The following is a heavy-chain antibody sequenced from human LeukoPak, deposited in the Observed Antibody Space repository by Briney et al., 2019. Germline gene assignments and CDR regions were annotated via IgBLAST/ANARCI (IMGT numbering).Heavy chain of an antibody. CDR3: ARGRSHNWFDP. CDR1: GGSFSGFY. J-gene: IGHJ5*02. V-gene: IGHV4-34*01. CDR2: VNHSGGT. Sequence: SETLSLTRAVNGGSFSGFYCTWIRQPPGKGLEWIGEVNHSGGTQYNPSLKSRVTLSVDSSNNHFSLKLTSVTAADTAVYYCARGRSHNWFDPWGQGTLVTVSS.